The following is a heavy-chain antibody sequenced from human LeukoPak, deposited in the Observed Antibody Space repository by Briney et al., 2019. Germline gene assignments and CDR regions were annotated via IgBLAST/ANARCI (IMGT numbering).Heavy chain of an antibody. CDR2: INHSGST. D-gene: IGHD3-10*01. Sequence: SETLSLTCAVYGGSFSGYYWSWIRQPPGKGLEWIGEINHSGSTNYNPSLKSRVTISVDTSKNQLSLKLSSVTAADTAAYYCARVRGAVYYYGSGSYNYFDYWGQGTLVTVSS. V-gene: IGHV4-34*01. CDR1: GGSFSGYY. J-gene: IGHJ4*02. CDR3: ARVRGAVYYYGSGSYNYFDY.